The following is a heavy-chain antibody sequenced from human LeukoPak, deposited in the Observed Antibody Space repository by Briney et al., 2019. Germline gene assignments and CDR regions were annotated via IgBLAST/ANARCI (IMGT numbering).Heavy chain of an antibody. CDR2: IRSKAHSYAT. Sequence: GGSLRLSCAASGFTFSGSAMHWVRQASGKGLEWVGRIRSKAHSYATAYAASVKGRFTISRDDSKNTAYLQMNSLKTEDTAVYYCTRHGGRDYYDSSGDAFDIWGQGTMVIVSS. CDR1: GFTFSGSA. V-gene: IGHV3-73*01. CDR3: TRHGGRDYYDSSGDAFDI. J-gene: IGHJ3*02. D-gene: IGHD3-22*01.